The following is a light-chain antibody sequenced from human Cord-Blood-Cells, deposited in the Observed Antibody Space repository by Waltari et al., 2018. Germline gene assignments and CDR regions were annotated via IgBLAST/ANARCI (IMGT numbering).Light chain of an antibody. CDR3: CSYAGSKWV. J-gene: IGLJ3*02. Sequence: QSALTPPASVSGSPGPSIPIPCTGTRSDVGRVHLFSWYQQHPGKAPKLMIYEGSKRPSWVSNRFSGSKSGNTASLTISGLQAEDEADYYCCSYAGSKWVFGGGTKLTVL. V-gene: IGLV2-23*01. CDR1: RSDVGRVHL. CDR2: EGS.